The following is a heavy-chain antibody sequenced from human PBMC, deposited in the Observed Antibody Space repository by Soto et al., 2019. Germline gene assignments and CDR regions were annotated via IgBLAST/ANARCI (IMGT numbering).Heavy chain of an antibody. CDR3: ARDLGQQLVSRFDP. J-gene: IGHJ5*02. V-gene: IGHV4-31*03. CDR2: IYYSGST. CDR1: GGSISSGGYY. Sequence: SETLSLTCTVSGGSISSGGYYWSWIRQHPGKGLEWIGYIYYSGSTYYNPSLKSRVTISVDTSKNQFSLKLSSVTAADTAVYYCARDLGQQLVSRFDPWGQGTLVTVSS. D-gene: IGHD6-13*01.